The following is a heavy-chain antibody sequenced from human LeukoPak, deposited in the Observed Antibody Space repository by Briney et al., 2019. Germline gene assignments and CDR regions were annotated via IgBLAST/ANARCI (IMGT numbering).Heavy chain of an antibody. CDR2: ISYDGSNK. CDR3: ARGTQLWLPTNWFDP. D-gene: IGHD5-18*01. V-gene: IGHV3-30*04. J-gene: IGHJ5*02. Sequence: GGSLRLSCAASGFTFSSYTMHWVRQAPGKGLEWVALISYDGSNKYYADSVKGRFTISRDNAKNSLYLQMSNLRAEDTAVHFCARGTQLWLPTNWFDPWGQGTLVTVSS. CDR1: GFTFSSYT.